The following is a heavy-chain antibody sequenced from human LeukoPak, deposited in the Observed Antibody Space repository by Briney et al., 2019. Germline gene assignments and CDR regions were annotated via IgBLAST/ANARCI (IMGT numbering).Heavy chain of an antibody. D-gene: IGHD6-19*01. Sequence: GGSLRLSCVASGFNFSSYWMQWVGQDPRKGLVWVSRMNVEGRNINYADSVRGRFTISRDNAKNTLYLQMHTLRVEDTAVYYCARDGDLYSSGWDYYFDYWGQGTLVTVSS. CDR3: ARDGDLYSSGWDYYFDY. V-gene: IGHV3-74*01. J-gene: IGHJ4*02. CDR2: MNVEGRNI. CDR1: GFNFSSYW.